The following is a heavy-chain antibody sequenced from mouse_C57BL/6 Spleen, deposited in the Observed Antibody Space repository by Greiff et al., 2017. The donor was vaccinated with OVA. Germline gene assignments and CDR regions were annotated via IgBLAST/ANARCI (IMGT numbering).Heavy chain of an antibody. D-gene: IGHD1-1*01. CDR1: GFSLTSYG. J-gene: IGHJ4*01. Sequence: VQLQESGPGLVQPSQSLSITCTVSGFSLTSYGVHWVRQSPGKGLEWLGVIWSGGSTDYNAAFISRLSISKDNSKSQVFFKMNSLQADDTAIYYCARRVTVVEGYAMDYWGQGTSVTVSS. CDR2: IWSGGST. V-gene: IGHV2-2*01. CDR3: ARRVTVVEGYAMDY.